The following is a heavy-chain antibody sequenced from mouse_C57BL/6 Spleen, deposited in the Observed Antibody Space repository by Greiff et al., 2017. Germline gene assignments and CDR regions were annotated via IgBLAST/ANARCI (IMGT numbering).Heavy chain of an antibody. CDR3: ARDFHGAMDY. CDR2: INYDGSST. J-gene: IGHJ4*01. V-gene: IGHV5-16*01. CDR1: GFTFSDYY. Sequence: EVKLVESEGGLVQPGSSMKLSCTASGFTFSDYYMAWVRQVPEKGLEWVANINYDGSSTYYLDSLKSRFIISRDNAKNILYLQMSSLKSEDTATYYCARDFHGAMDYWGQGTSVTVSS.